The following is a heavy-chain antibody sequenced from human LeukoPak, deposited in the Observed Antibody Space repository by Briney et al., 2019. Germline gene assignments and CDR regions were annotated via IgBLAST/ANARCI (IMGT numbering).Heavy chain of an antibody. CDR1: GGTFSSYA. Sequence: SVKVSCKASGGTFSSYAISWVRQAPGQGLEWMGRIIPIFGTANYAQKFQGRVTITTDESTSTAYMELSSPRSEDTAVYYCARGRSTYYYDSSGYYSLDYWGQGTLVTVSS. V-gene: IGHV1-69*05. J-gene: IGHJ4*02. CDR2: IIPIFGTA. D-gene: IGHD3-22*01. CDR3: ARGRSTYYYDSSGYYSLDY.